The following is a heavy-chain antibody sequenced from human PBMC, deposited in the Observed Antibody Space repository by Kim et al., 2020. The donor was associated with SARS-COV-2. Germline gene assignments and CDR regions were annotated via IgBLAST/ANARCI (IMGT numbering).Heavy chain of an antibody. J-gene: IGHJ6*02. D-gene: IGHD6-13*01. V-gene: IGHV3-23*01. CDR3: AKEGGSGQKQLIYYYYGMDV. Sequence: RFTISRDNAKNTLYLQMNSRRAEDTAVYYCAKEGGSGQKQLIYYYYGMDVWGQGTTVTVSS.